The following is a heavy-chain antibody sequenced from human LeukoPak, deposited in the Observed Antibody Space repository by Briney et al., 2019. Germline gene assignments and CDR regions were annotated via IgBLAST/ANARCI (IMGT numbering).Heavy chain of an antibody. V-gene: IGHV1-18*01. D-gene: IGHD2/OR15-2a*01. CDR3: VRDLGSRPLIIFFDY. J-gene: IGHJ4*02. CDR2: ISAYNGNT. Sequence: GASVKVSCKASGYTFTSFGISWVRQAPGQGLEWMGWISAYNGNTNFAQKLQGRVTMTTDTSTNTAYMELRSLRSDDTAVYYCVRDLGSRPLIIFFDYWGQGTLLTVSS. CDR1: GYTFTSFG.